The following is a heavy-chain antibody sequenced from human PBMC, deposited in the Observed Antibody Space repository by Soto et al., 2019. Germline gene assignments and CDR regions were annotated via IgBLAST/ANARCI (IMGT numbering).Heavy chain of an antibody. Sequence: QMQLVESGGGVVQPGRSLRLSCAASGFTFRSYGIHWVRHAPGKGLEWVALIWFDGSKNYDVVSVKGRFAVSRDNSKNTLYLQMNSLRVEDTAVYYCARDRLVPYGYGMDVWGQGTTVTVSS. CDR3: ARDRLVPYGYGMDV. D-gene: IGHD2-2*01. V-gene: IGHV3-33*01. CDR1: GFTFRSYG. CDR2: IWFDGSKN. J-gene: IGHJ6*02.